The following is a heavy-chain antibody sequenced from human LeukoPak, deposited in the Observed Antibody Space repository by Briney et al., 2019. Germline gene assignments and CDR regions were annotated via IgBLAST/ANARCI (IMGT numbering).Heavy chain of an antibody. Sequence: PGGSLRLSCAASGFTFSTYAMSWVRQAPGKGLEWVSAISSSSISTYYADSLKGRFTISRDNSKNTLYLQMNSLRAEDTAVYYCANNRGAYWGQGTLVTVSS. J-gene: IGHJ4*02. CDR1: GFTFSTYA. CDR2: ISSSSIST. V-gene: IGHV3-23*01. CDR3: ANNRGAY.